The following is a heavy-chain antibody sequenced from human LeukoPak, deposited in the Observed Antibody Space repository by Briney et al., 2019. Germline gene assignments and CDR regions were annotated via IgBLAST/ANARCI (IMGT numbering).Heavy chain of an antibody. CDR3: ARDALVDASGDY. D-gene: IGHD6-6*01. V-gene: IGHV1-2*02. CDR2: INPNSGGT. CDR1: GYTFTGYY. Sequence: ASVKVSCKASGYTFTGYYMHGVRQAPGQGLEWMGWINPNSGGTNYAQKFQGRVTMTRDTSISTAYMELSRLRSDDTAVYYCARDALVDASGDYWGQGTLVTVSS. J-gene: IGHJ4*02.